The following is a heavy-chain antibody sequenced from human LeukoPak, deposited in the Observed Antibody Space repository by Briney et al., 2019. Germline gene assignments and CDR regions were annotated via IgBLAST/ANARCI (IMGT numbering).Heavy chain of an antibody. D-gene: IGHD5-12*01. CDR2: IYYSGSS. CDR1: GGSISSGVSY. V-gene: IGHV4-31*03. CDR3: ARDYRFDSGYDLLDAFDV. J-gene: IGHJ3*01. Sequence: SQTLSLTCTVSGGSISSGVSYWSWIRQHPGKGLEWIAYIYYSGSSSYNPSLQSRVTISVDTSKNQFSLKLSSVTAADTAVYYCARDYRFDSGYDLLDAFDVWGQGTMVTVSS.